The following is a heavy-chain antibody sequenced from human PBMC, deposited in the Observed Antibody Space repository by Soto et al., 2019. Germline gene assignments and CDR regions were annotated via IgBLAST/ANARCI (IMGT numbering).Heavy chain of an antibody. V-gene: IGHV1-18*01. Sequence: ASVKVSCKASGYTFTSYGISWVRQAPGQGLEWMGWISAYNGNTNYAQKLQGRVTMTTDTSTSTAYMELRSLRSDDTAVYYCAILSTDIVLVPAALKAPPDYWGQGTLVTVSS. J-gene: IGHJ4*02. CDR1: GYTFTSYG. D-gene: IGHD2-2*01. CDR2: ISAYNGNT. CDR3: AILSTDIVLVPAALKAPPDY.